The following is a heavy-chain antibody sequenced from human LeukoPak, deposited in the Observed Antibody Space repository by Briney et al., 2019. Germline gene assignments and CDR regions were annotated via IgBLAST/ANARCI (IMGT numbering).Heavy chain of an antibody. Sequence: SETLSLTCTVSGGSITGYYWSWIRQPPGRGLEWIGCVHFSGTTSFNPSLKSRVTISVDTSKNQFSLRMSSVTAADTAVYYCAGVRLGSSGFSEYFEHWGQGTLVTVSS. CDR3: AGVRLGSSGFSEYFEH. CDR2: VHFSGTT. D-gene: IGHD3-22*01. J-gene: IGHJ1*01. V-gene: IGHV4-59*12. CDR1: GGSITGYY.